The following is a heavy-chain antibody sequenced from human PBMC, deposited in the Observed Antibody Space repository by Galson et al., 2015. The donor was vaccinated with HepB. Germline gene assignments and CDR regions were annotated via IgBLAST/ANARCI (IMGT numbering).Heavy chain of an antibody. D-gene: IGHD3-10*01. Sequence: SLRLSCAASGFTFSSYSMNWVRQAPGKGLEWVSYISSSSSTIYYADSVKGRFTISRDNAKNSLYLQMNSLRDEDTAVYYCARVHFTDGISGSYYPYYYYYGMDVWGQGTTVTVSS. CDR1: GFTFSSYS. CDR3: ARVHFTDGISGSYYPYYYYYGMDV. V-gene: IGHV3-48*02. CDR2: ISSSSSTI. J-gene: IGHJ6*02.